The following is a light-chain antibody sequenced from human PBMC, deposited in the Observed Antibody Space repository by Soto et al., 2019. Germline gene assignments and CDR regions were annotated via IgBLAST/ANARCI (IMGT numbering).Light chain of an antibody. J-gene: IGLJ2*01. CDR1: SSDVGSYNL. CDR2: EGS. Sequence: QSALTQPASVSRSPGQSITISCTGTSSDVGSYNLVSWYQQHPGKAPKLMIYEGSKRPSGVSNRFSGSKSGNTASLTISGLQAEDEADYYCCSYAGSSIPVVFGGGTKLTVL. V-gene: IGLV2-23*01. CDR3: CSYAGSSIPVV.